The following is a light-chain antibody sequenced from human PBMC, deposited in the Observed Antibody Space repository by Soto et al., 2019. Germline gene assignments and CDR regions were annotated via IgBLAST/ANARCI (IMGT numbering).Light chain of an antibody. CDR3: LQDYNYPWT. CDR1: QGIRND. J-gene: IGKJ1*01. CDR2: AAS. Sequence: AIQMIQSPSSLSASVGDRVTITCRASQGIRNDLGWYQQKPGKAPKLLIYAASSLQSGFPSRFSGSGSGTDFTLTISSLQPEDFATYYCLQDYNYPWTFGQGTKVDIK. V-gene: IGKV1-6*01.